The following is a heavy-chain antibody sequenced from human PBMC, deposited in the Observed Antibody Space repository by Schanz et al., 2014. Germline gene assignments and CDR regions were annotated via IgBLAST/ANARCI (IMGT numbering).Heavy chain of an antibody. CDR2: ISHNTFYT. CDR3: AGAAYCRGAGCALYYALDV. D-gene: IGHD2-15*01. V-gene: IGHV3-11*06. CDR1: GFTFTDYY. Sequence: QVQLVESGGGLVKPGGSLRLSCAASGFTFTDYYISWIRQAPGMGLEWVSYISHNTFYTDYADSVKGRFTISRDNAKNSVYLQMNTLRAEDTAVYYCAGAAYCRGAGCALYYALDVWGQGTTVTVSS. J-gene: IGHJ6*02.